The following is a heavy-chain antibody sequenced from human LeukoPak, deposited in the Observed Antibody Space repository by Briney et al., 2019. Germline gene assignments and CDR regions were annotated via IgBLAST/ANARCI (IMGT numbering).Heavy chain of an antibody. CDR2: ISSSSSYI. CDR3: ARDRSSSSWYVPFDY. CDR1: GFTFSSYS. V-gene: IGHV3-21*01. J-gene: IGHJ4*02. D-gene: IGHD6-13*01. Sequence: GGSLRLSCAASGFTFSSYSMNWVRQAPGKGLEWASSISSSSSYIYYADSVKGRFTISRDNAKNSLYLQMNSLRAEDTAVYYCARDRSSSSWYVPFDYWGQGTLVTVSS.